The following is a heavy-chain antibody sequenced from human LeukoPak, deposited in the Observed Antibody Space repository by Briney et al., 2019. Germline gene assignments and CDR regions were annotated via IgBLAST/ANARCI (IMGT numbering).Heavy chain of an antibody. CDR3: ARDQACSNGACSFFDY. V-gene: IGHV4-38-2*02. Sequence: SETLSLTCTVSGYSISSAYYWGWIRQSPGKGLEWIGSIFHSGSTYYNPSLKTQVTISVDTSKNQFALNLRSVTAADTAIYYCARDQACSNGACSFFDYWGQGALVTVSS. CDR1: GYSISSAYY. J-gene: IGHJ4*02. CDR2: IFHSGST. D-gene: IGHD2-8*01.